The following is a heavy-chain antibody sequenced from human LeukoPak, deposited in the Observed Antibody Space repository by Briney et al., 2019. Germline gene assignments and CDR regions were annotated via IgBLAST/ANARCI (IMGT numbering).Heavy chain of an antibody. CDR2: IYTSGST. Sequence: PSETLSLTCAVSGGSISSGSYYWSWIRQPAGKGLEWIGRIYTSGSTNYNPSLKSRVTISVDTSKNQFSLKLSSVTAADTAVYYCASYYGDGYYYMDVWGKGTTVTISS. D-gene: IGHD4-17*01. V-gene: IGHV4-61*02. J-gene: IGHJ6*03. CDR3: ASYYGDGYYYMDV. CDR1: GGSISSGSYY.